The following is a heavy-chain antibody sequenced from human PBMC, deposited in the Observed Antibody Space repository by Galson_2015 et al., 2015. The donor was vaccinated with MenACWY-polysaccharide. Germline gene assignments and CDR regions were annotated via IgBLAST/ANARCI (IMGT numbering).Heavy chain of an antibody. D-gene: IGHD4-17*01. V-gene: IGHV3-30*18. Sequence: SLRLSCAASGFTFSSYGMHWVRQAPGKGLEWVAVISYDGSNKYYADSVKGRFTISRDNSKNTLYLQMNSLRAEDTAVYYCAKERDYEGYFDYWGQGTLVTVSS. J-gene: IGHJ4*02. CDR3: AKERDYEGYFDY. CDR1: GFTFSSYG. CDR2: ISYDGSNK.